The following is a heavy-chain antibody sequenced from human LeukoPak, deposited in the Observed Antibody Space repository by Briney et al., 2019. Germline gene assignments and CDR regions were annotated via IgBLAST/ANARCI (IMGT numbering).Heavy chain of an antibody. J-gene: IGHJ4*02. CDR1: GYTFTNYG. D-gene: IGHD4-17*01. V-gene: IGHV1-18*01. CDR2: ISGYNGNT. CDR3: ARDLSLGPHHYGEPFDY. Sequence: GASVKVSCKTSGYTFTNYGISWVRQAPGQGPEWMGWISGYNGNTNYVQKFQGRVTMTTDTSTSTDYMELRSLRSDDTAVYSCARDLSLGPHHYGEPFDYWGQGTLVTVSP.